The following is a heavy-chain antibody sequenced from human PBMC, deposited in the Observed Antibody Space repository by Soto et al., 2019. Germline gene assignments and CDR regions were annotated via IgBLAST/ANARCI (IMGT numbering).Heavy chain of an antibody. V-gene: IGHV3-64*01. J-gene: IGHJ4*02. CDR2: ITSDGGTT. Sequence: PGGSLRLSCAASGFTFSNYAMHWVRQAPGKRLEYVSAITSDGGTTYYAHSVKGRFTISRDNSKNTLYLQMDSLRAEDTAMYYCARDASGAADYWGQGTLVTVSS. D-gene: IGHD6-19*01. CDR3: ARDASGAADY. CDR1: GFTFSNYA.